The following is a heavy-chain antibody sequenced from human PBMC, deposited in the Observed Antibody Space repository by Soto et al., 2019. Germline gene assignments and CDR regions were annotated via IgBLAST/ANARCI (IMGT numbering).Heavy chain of an antibody. D-gene: IGHD3-10*01. Sequence: PGGSLRLSCAASGFTFSSYGMHWVRQAPGKGLEWVAVIWYDGSNKYYADSVKGRFAISRDNSKNTLYLQMNSLRAEDTAVYYCAREILWFGELSPFDPWGQGTLVTVSS. CDR2: IWYDGSNK. V-gene: IGHV3-33*01. CDR1: GFTFSSYG. J-gene: IGHJ5*02. CDR3: AREILWFGELSPFDP.